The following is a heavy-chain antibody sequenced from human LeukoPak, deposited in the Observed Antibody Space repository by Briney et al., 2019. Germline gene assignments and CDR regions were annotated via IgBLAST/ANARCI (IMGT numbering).Heavy chain of an antibody. Sequence: ASVKVSCQASGYTFTGYYMHWVRQAPGQGLEWMGWINPNSGGTNYAQKFQGRVTMTRDTSISTAYMELRSLRSDDTAVYYCARNLNYYGSGSSPDYWGQGTLVIVSS. V-gene: IGHV1-2*02. CDR3: ARNLNYYGSGSSPDY. J-gene: IGHJ4*02. CDR2: INPNSGGT. CDR1: GYTFTGYY. D-gene: IGHD3-10*01.